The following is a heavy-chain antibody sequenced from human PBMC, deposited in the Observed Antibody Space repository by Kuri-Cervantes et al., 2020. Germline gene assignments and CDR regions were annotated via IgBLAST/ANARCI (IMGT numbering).Heavy chain of an antibody. CDR1: GFTFSSYG. CDR3: AGEPRSLAY. CDR2: ISYDGSNK. D-gene: IGHD2-15*01. Sequence: GESLKISCAASGFTFSSYGMHWVRQAPGKGLEWVAVISYDGSNKYYADSVKGRFTISRDNSKNTLYLQINSLRAEDSAVYYCAGEPRSLAYWGRGTLVTVSS. J-gene: IGHJ4*02. V-gene: IGHV3-30*03.